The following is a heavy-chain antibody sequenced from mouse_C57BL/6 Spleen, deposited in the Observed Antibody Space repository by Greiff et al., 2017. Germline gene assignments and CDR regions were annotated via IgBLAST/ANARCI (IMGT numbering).Heavy chain of an antibody. V-gene: IGHV1-26*01. CDR1: GYTFTDYY. D-gene: IGHD2-12*01. J-gene: IGHJ4*01. Sequence: EVQLQQSGPELVKPGASVKISCKASGYTFTDYYMNWVKQSHGKSLEWIGDINPNNGGTSYNQKFKGKATLTVDKSSSTAYMELRSLTSEDSAVYYCARHYRGMDYWGQGTSVTVSS. CDR3: ARHYRGMDY. CDR2: INPNNGGT.